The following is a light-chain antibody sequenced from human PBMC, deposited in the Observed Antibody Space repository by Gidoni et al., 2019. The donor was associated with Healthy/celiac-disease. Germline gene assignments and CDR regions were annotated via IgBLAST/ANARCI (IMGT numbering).Light chain of an antibody. V-gene: IGLV2-14*01. Sequence: QSALTQPASVSGSPGQSIPISCPGTSSDVGGYNYVSWYQQHPGKAPKLMIYEVSNRPSGVPARFSGSKSGNTASLTISGLQAEDEADYYCSSYTSSSTLVFGGGTKLTVL. J-gene: IGLJ3*02. CDR1: SSDVGGYNY. CDR3: SSYTSSSTLV. CDR2: EVS.